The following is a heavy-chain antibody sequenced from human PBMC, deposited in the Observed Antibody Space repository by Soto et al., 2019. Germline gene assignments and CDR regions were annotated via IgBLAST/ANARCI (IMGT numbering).Heavy chain of an antibody. J-gene: IGHJ5*01. Sequence: VQLMESGGGLVQPGESLRLSCVVSGLSLSGYALSWVRQAPGKGLEWVSAVSGSGGTTYYADSVKGRFTISRDNSKNILYLQMNGLRVEDTAKYFCAKDGRRVGPTLNWLDSWGQGTQVTVTS. CDR2: VSGSGGTT. V-gene: IGHV3-23*01. CDR3: AKDGRRVGPTLNWLDS. D-gene: IGHD1-26*01. CDR1: GLSLSGYA.